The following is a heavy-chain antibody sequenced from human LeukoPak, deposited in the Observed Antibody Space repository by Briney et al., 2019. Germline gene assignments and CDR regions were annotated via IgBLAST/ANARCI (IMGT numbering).Heavy chain of an antibody. J-gene: IGHJ3*02. CDR2: ISSSSSHT. V-gene: IGHV3-11*05. D-gene: IGHD2-15*01. Sequence: GGSLRLSCAASGFTFSDYYMNWIRQAPGKGLEWVSYISSSSSHTKYADSVKGRFTISRDNDKNSLYLLMNSLTPEDTALYYCARELGSSRAFDIWGQGTMVTVSS. CDR3: ARELGSSRAFDI. CDR1: GFTFSDYY.